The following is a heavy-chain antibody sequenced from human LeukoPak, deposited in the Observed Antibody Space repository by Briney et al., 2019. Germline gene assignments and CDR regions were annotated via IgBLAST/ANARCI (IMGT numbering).Heavy chain of an antibody. CDR2: INPSGGST. D-gene: IGHD2-21*02. J-gene: IGHJ4*02. Sequence: ASVTVSFTSSVYTFTNYYMHWVRQAPGQGLEWMGIINPSGGSTSNAQKFQGRVTMTRDTSTSTVYMELSSLRSEDTAVYYCARVVPGTTWVGTYFDNWGQGTLVTVSS. V-gene: IGHV1-46*01. CDR3: ARVVPGTTWVGTYFDN. CDR1: VYTFTNYY.